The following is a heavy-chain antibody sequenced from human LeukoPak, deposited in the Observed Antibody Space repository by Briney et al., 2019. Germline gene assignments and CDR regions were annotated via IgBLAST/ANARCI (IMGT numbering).Heavy chain of an antibody. CDR3: ARLSIWFGDRLAYYFDY. D-gene: IGHD3-10*01. Sequence: SETLSLTCTVSGGSISSSSYYWGWIRQPPGKGLEWIGSIYYSGSTYYNPSLKSRVTISVDTSKNQFSLKLSSVTAADTAVYHCARLSIWFGDRLAYYFDYWGQGTLVTVSS. CDR2: IYYSGST. J-gene: IGHJ4*02. V-gene: IGHV4-39*01. CDR1: GGSISSSSYY.